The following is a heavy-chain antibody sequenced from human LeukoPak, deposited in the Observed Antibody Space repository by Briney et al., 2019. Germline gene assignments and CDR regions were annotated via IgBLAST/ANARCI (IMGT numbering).Heavy chain of an antibody. Sequence: GASVKVSCKASGYTFTSYYMHWVRQAPGQGLEWMGIINPSGGSTSYAQKFQGRVTMTRDTSTSTVYMELSSLRSDDTAVYYCARQYYYGSGALYYFDYWGQGTLVTVSS. D-gene: IGHD3-10*01. J-gene: IGHJ4*02. CDR3: ARQYYYGSGALYYFDY. CDR1: GYTFTSYY. V-gene: IGHV1-46*01. CDR2: INPSGGST.